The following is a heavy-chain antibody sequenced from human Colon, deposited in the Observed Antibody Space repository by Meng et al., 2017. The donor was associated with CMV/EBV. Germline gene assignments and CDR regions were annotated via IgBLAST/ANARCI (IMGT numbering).Heavy chain of an antibody. V-gene: IGHV3-43*02. D-gene: IGHD4-17*01. J-gene: IGHJ4*02. CDR1: AVTFDDYD. CDR3: AKGTAATTVPDFDS. Sequence: GGSLRLSCAASAVTFDDYDIQWVRQAPGKGLEWVALVSWDGGSTRYADSVRGRFTISRDNINNLLVLQLNSLRSDDSALYYCAKGTAATTVPDFDSWGQGTLVTVSS. CDR2: VSWDGGST.